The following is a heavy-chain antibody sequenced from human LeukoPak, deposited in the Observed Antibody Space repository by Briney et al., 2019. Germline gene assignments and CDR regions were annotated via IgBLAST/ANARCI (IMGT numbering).Heavy chain of an antibody. J-gene: IGHJ3*02. Sequence: GGSLRLSCAASGFTFSSYWMSWVRQAPGKGLEWVANIKQDGSEKYYVDSVKGRFTISRDNAKNSLDLQMNSLRAEDTAVYYCASHQAWQLPSGFDIWGKGTMVTVSS. CDR2: IKQDGSEK. CDR3: ASHQAWQLPSGFDI. CDR1: GFTFSSYW. V-gene: IGHV3-7*05. D-gene: IGHD2-15*01.